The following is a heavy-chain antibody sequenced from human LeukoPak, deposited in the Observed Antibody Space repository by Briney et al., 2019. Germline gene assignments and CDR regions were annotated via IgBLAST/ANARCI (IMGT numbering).Heavy chain of an antibody. D-gene: IGHD2-2*01. Sequence: PGGSLRLSCTASGFTFTTYSMDWVRQAPGKGLEWVSSIDNSGTYIYYADSVKGRFTISRDNSKNSLYLQMNSLRAEDTAVYYCAREEYSSRRDQDAFDIWGQGTMVTVSS. CDR1: GFTFTTYS. V-gene: IGHV3-21*01. CDR2: IDNSGTYI. CDR3: AREEYSSRRDQDAFDI. J-gene: IGHJ3*02.